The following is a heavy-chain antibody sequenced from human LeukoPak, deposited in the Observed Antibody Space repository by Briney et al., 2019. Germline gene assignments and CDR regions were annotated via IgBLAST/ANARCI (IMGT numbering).Heavy chain of an antibody. J-gene: IGHJ6*03. CDR3: ARGATAGRFSLRPTGAYYKDV. CDR2: INPNSGGT. V-gene: IGHV1-2*02. D-gene: IGHD6-13*01. Sequence: GASVEVSCKASGYTFTGYYMHWVRQAPGQGLEWMGWINPNSGGTNCAQKFQGRVTMTRDTSINTAYMELSSLRFDDTAVYYCARGATAGRFSLRPTGAYYKDVWGKGTTVTVSS. CDR1: GYTFTGYY.